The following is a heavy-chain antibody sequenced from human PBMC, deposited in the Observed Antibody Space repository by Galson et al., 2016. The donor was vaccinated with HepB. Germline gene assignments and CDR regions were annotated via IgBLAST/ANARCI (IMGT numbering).Heavy chain of an antibody. V-gene: IGHV3-9*01. CDR2: NGWNSENI. CDR1: GFNFDEYA. CDR3: AKELTTVTTNFGMDV. J-gene: IGHJ6*04. D-gene: IGHD4-17*01. Sequence: SLRLSCAGTGFNFDEYAMFWVRQVPGKGLEWVSGNGWNSENIVYADSVRGRFTVSRDNARASLYLQMHSLRIEDTAVYYCAKELTTVTTNFGMDVWGKGTTVSVTS.